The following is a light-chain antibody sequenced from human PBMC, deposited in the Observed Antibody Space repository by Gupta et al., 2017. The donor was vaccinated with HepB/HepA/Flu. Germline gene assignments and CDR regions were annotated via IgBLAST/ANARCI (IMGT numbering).Light chain of an antibody. J-gene: IGLJ2*01. CDR3: ASCSTSGTLVL. V-gene: IGLV2-14*03. Sequence: QSALTQPASVSGSPGQSITISCTGTNSDIGGYNCVSWYQQYPGKTPKLLICDDSNRPSGISNRFSGSKSGNTASLTISGLQAEDEADYYCASCSTSGTLVLLGGGTKLTVL. CDR2: DDS. CDR1: NSDIGGYNC.